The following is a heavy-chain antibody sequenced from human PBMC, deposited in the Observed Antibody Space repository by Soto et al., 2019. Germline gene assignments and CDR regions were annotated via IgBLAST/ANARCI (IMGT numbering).Heavy chain of an antibody. J-gene: IGHJ4*02. CDR2: INAGNGNT. CDR1: GYTFTSYA. CDR3: ARPYSSGWFAGSEIDY. D-gene: IGHD6-19*01. Sequence: ASVKVSCNASGYTFTSYAMHLVRQAPGQRLEWMGWINAGNGNTKYSQKFQGRVTITRDTSASTAYMELSSLRSEDTAVYYCARPYSSGWFAGSEIDYWGQGTLVTVSS. V-gene: IGHV1-3*01.